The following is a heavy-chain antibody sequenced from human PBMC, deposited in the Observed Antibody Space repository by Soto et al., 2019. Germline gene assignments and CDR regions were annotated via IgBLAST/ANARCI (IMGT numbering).Heavy chain of an antibody. J-gene: IGHJ3*02. D-gene: IGHD6-6*01. CDR3: ARDSSLEEIALDI. CDR1: GFTVSSNY. V-gene: IGHV3-53*01. Sequence: GGSLRLSCAASGFTVSSNYMSRVRQAPGKGLEWVSVIYSGGSTYYADSVKGRFTISRDNSKNTLYLQMNSLRAEDTAVYYCARDSSLEEIALDIWGQGTMVTVSS. CDR2: IYSGGST.